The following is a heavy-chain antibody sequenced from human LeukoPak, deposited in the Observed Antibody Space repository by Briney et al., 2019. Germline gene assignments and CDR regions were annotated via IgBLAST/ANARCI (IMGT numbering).Heavy chain of an antibody. CDR2: IYYSGST. J-gene: IGHJ4*02. CDR3: ARTTQLYYYFGY. D-gene: IGHD3-3*01. Sequence: PSETLSLTCTVSGGSISSSSYYWGWIRQPPGKGLEWIGSIYYSGSTYYNPSLKSRVTISVDTSKNQFSLKPSSVTAADTAVYYCARTTQLYYYFGYWGQGTLVTVSS. V-gene: IGHV4-39*07. CDR1: GGSISSSSYY.